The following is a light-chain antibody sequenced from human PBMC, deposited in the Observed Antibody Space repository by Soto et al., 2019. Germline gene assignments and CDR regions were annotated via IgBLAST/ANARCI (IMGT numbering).Light chain of an antibody. Sequence: QSVLTHPPSASGTAGQRVAISCSGSSSNIGSNTVNWYQQFPETAPKLLIYSNNQRPSGVPDRFSGSKSGNTASLTVSGLQAEDEADYYCCSYAGSSTYVFGTGTKVTAL. CDR2: SNN. CDR3: CSYAGSSTYV. J-gene: IGLJ1*01. CDR1: SSNIGSNT. V-gene: IGLV1-44*01.